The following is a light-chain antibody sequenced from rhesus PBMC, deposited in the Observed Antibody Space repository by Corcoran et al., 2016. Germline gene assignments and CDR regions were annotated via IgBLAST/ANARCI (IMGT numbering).Light chain of an antibody. J-gene: IGKJ4*01. V-gene: IGKV1-74*01. CDR1: ENVNNY. CDR3: QNGNGTPLT. Sequence: DIQMTQSPSSLSASVGDRVTITCRASENVNNYLNLYQQNKGKAPKPLLFKASPLQSGVPSRFSGSGSGTDYTFTISSLQPEEVATDYCQNGNGTPLTFGGGTKVEIK. CDR2: KAS.